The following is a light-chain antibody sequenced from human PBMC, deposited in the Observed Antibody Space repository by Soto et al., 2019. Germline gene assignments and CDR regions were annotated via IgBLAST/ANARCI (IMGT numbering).Light chain of an antibody. CDR3: EQSHSTPWT. CDR2: GAS. V-gene: IGKV1-39*01. Sequence: DIQMTQSPSSLSASVGDRVTITCRASQTITTYLNWYQQKPGKAPKLLIYGASSLPSGAPSRFTGSRSGTDFTLPISSLHPEDFAIYHCEQSHSTPWTFGQGTKVE. J-gene: IGKJ1*01. CDR1: QTITTY.